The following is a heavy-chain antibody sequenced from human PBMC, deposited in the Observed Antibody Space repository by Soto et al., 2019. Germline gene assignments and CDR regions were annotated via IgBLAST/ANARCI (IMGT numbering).Heavy chain of an antibody. Sequence: GASVKVSCKASGSTFSDHYLHWVRQAPGQGLEWMGIIHPTGGSTSDAQMFKDRVTMTSDTSTSTVYMELRSLRSDDTAMFYCARGSALDTWGQGTLVTVSS. J-gene: IGHJ5*02. CDR3: ARGSALDT. V-gene: IGHV1-46*01. CDR2: IHPTGGST. CDR1: GSTFSDHY.